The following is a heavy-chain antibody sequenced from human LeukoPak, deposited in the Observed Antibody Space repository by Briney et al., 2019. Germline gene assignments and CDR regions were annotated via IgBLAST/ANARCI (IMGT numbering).Heavy chain of an antibody. J-gene: IGHJ3*02. V-gene: IGHV3-48*01. CDR3: ARTYDFGRGPPGDAFDN. CDR1: GFTFTIFG. Sequence: PGGSLRLYCAASGFTFTIFGFNWVRQAPGKVPEWVSYIDARSGITYYADSVQGRFTISRDNAQESVFLQMNSLRADDTAVYYCARTYDFGRGPPGDAFDNWGPGTLVTVSS. D-gene: IGHD3-3*01. CDR2: IDARSGIT.